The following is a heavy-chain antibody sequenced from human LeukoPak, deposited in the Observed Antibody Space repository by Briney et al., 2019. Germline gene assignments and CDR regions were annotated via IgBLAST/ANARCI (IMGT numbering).Heavy chain of an antibody. V-gene: IGHV4-30-2*01. CDR3: ATGYSGAFDI. Sequence: PSQTLSLTCAVSGGSISSGGYSWSWIRQPPGKGLEWIGYIYHSGSTYYNPSLKSRVTISVDRSKNQFSLKLSSVTAADTAVYYCATGYSGAFDIWCQGTMVTVSS. J-gene: IGHJ3*02. CDR1: GGSISSGGYS. CDR2: IYHSGST. D-gene: IGHD3-22*01.